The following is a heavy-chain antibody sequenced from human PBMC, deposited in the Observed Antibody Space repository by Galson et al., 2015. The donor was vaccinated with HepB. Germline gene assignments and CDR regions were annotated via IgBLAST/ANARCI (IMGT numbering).Heavy chain of an antibody. J-gene: IGHJ3*02. CDR2: INPNSGGT. CDR1: GYTSTGYY. CDR3: ARSGIAVAGAFDI. D-gene: IGHD6-19*01. V-gene: IGHV1-2*05. Sequence: SVKVSCKASGYTSTGYYMHRVRQAPGQGLEWMGRINPNSGGTNYAQKFQGRVTMTRDTSISTAYMELSRLRSDDTVVYYCARSGIAVAGAFDIWGQGTMVTVSS.